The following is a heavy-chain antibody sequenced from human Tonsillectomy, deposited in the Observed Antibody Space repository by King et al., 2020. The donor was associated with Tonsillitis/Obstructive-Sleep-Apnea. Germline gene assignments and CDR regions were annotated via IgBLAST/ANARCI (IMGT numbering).Heavy chain of an antibody. V-gene: IGHV2-26*01. Sequence: FTLKESGPVLVKPTETLTLTCTVSGFSLSNARMGVSWIRQPPGKALEWLAHIFSNDEKSYSTSLKSRLTISQDTSKTQVVLTMTNMDPVDTATYYCARIWGDTVFGVVIRLDAFDIWGQGTMGTVSS. CDR1: GFSLSNARMG. CDR2: IFSNDEK. J-gene: IGHJ3*02. D-gene: IGHD3-3*01. CDR3: ARIWGDTVFGVVIRLDAFDI.